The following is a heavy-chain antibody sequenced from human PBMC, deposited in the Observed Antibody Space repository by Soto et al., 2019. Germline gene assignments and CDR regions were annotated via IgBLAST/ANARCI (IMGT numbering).Heavy chain of an antibody. D-gene: IGHD3-22*01. CDR2: ISYDGSNK. Sequence: GSQRLSCTASGFSVSSYAGTWVRQAPGKGLEWVAVISYDGSNKYYADSVKGRFTISRDNSKNTLYLQMNSLRAEDTAVYYCARLDYYDSSGYPGGPDAFDIWGQGTMVTVSS. V-gene: IGHV3-30-3*01. CDR1: GFSVSSYA. J-gene: IGHJ3*02. CDR3: ARLDYYDSSGYPGGPDAFDI.